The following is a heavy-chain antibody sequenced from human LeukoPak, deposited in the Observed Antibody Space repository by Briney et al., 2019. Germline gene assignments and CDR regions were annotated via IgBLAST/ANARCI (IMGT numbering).Heavy chain of an antibody. V-gene: IGHV3-23*01. J-gene: IGHJ4*02. CDR3: AKEYSGYDFDY. CDR1: GFTLRSYD. D-gene: IGHD5-12*01. Sequence: GGSLRLFCAASGFTLRSYDMSWVRQAPGKGLEWVAATSGSGVKSYYADSVRGRFTISRDNSQNTLYLQMDSLRAEDTALYYCAKEYSGYDFDYWGQGTLVTVSS. CDR2: TSGSGVKS.